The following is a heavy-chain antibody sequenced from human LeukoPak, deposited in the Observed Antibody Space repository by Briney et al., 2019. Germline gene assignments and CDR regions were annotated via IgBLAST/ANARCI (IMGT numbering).Heavy chain of an antibody. CDR3: ARQHDSYYYYYIDV. CDR1: GYSISNNYY. CDR2: LYHSDSA. Sequence: SETLSLTCAVSGYSISNNYYWVWIRQPPGRGLEWIGSLYHSDSAYYNTSLRSRVSMSVDTSKNQFSLTFSFVTAADTAVYYCARQHDSYYYYYIDVWGSGTTVTVSS. J-gene: IGHJ6*03. V-gene: IGHV4-38-2*01.